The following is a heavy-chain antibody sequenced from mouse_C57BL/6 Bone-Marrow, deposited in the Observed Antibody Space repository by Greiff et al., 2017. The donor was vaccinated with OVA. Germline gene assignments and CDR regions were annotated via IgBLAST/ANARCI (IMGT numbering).Heavy chain of an antibody. J-gene: IGHJ2*01. D-gene: IGHD2-5*01. CDR2: IIDGGSYT. Sequence: EVKLVESGGGLVKPGGSLKLSCAASGFTFSSYAMSWVRQTPEKRLEWVATIIDGGSYTYYPDNVKGRFTISRDKAKNNLYLQMSHLKSEDTAMYYCARAPYYSNYFDYWGQGTTLTVSS. V-gene: IGHV5-4*03. CDR3: ARAPYYSNYFDY. CDR1: GFTFSSYA.